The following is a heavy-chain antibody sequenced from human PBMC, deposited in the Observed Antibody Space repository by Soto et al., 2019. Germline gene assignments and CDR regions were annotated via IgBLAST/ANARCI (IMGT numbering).Heavy chain of an antibody. CDR3: AREKSGSWDV. J-gene: IGHJ6*02. D-gene: IGHD1-26*01. Sequence: PGGSLRLSCVASGFIFSTYTMSWVRQAPGAGLEWVTSISSSSSNIYYAGPVKGRFTVSRDNAKNSLYLQLTGLRVEDTAFYYCAREKSGSWDVWGQGTTVTVSS. CDR1: GFIFSTYT. V-gene: IGHV3-21*01. CDR2: ISSSSSNI.